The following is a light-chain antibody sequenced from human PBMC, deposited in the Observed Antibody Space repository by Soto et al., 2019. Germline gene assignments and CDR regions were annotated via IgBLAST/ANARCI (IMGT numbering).Light chain of an antibody. CDR1: SSDVGGYNY. Sequence: QSALTQPASVSGSPGQSITISCNGTSSDVGGYNYVSWYQQHPGKAPKLMIYDVSNRPSGVSNRFSGSKSGNTASLTIFGLQAEDEADYYCSSYTSSSPYVFGTGTKVTVL. CDR3: SSYTSSSPYV. V-gene: IGLV2-14*01. CDR2: DVS. J-gene: IGLJ1*01.